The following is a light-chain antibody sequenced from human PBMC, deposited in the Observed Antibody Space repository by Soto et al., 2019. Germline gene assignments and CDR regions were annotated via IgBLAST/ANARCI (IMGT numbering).Light chain of an antibody. CDR3: QTWGSGIVV. Sequence: QLVLTQSPSASASLGASVKLTCTLSSGHSNYAIAWHQQQSEKGPRYLMKLNSDGSHSKGDGIPDRFSGSSSGAERYLTISSLQSEDEADYSCQTWGSGIVVFGGGTQLNVL. CDR2: LNSDGSH. V-gene: IGLV4-69*01. CDR1: SGHSNYA. J-gene: IGLJ2*01.